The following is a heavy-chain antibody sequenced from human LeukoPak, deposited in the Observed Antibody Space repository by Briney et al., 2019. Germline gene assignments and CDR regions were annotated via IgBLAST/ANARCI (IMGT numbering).Heavy chain of an antibody. J-gene: IGHJ5*02. V-gene: IGHV4-34*01. CDR3: ARIIIKIYGDYPIRWFDP. CDR1: GGSFSGYY. D-gene: IGHD4-17*01. CDR2: SNHSGST. Sequence: SETLSLTCAVYGGSFSGYYWSLIRQPPGKGLEWIGESNHSGSTNYNPSLKSRVTISVDTSKNQFSLKLSSVTAADTAVYYCARIIIKIYGDYPIRWFDPWGQGTLVTVSS.